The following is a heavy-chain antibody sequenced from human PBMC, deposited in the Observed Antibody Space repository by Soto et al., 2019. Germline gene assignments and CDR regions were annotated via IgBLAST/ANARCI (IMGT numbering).Heavy chain of an antibody. D-gene: IGHD1-26*01. Sequence: ASVKVSCKASVYTFTSYYMHWVRQAPGQGLEWMGIINPSGGSTSYAQKFQGRVTMTRDTSTSTVYMELSSLRSEDTAVYYCASMNSGSYYSHYYYGMDVWGQGTTVTVSS. CDR1: VYTFTSYY. V-gene: IGHV1-46*01. CDR3: ASMNSGSYYSHYYYGMDV. J-gene: IGHJ6*02. CDR2: INPSGGST.